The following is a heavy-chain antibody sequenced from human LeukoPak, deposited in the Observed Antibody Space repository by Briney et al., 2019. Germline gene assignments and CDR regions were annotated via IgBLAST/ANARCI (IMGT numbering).Heavy chain of an antibody. J-gene: IGHJ4*02. V-gene: IGHV5-51*01. CDR2: IYLGDSDA. Sequence: GESPKISCKASGYTFITYWIAWVRQVPGKGLEWMGIIYLGDSDARYSPSFQGQVTISVDKSIDTAYLQWSSLKASDTAMYYCARRVVAGDYFFDYWGQGTLVTVSS. D-gene: IGHD6-19*01. CDR1: GYTFITYW. CDR3: ARRVVAGDYFFDY.